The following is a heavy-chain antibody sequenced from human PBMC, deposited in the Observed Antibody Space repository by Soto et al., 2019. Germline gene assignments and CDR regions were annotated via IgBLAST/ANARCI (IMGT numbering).Heavy chain of an antibody. Sequence: GGSLRLSCSASGFTFSSYAMHWVRQAPGKGLEYVSAISSNGGSTYYADSVKGRFTISRDNSKNTLYLQMSSLRAEDTAVYYCVKDRWLQSKDFDYWGQGTLVTVSS. J-gene: IGHJ4*02. CDR3: VKDRWLQSKDFDY. CDR1: GFTFSSYA. CDR2: ISSNGGST. V-gene: IGHV3-64D*08. D-gene: IGHD5-12*01.